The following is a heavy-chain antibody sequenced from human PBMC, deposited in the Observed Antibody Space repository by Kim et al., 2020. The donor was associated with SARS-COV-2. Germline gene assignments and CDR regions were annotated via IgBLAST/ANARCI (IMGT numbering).Heavy chain of an antibody. CDR3: AKDPSGDYVWGSYPQPPVD. CDR2: ISGSGGST. V-gene: IGHV3-23*01. CDR1: GFTFSSYA. D-gene: IGHD3-16*02. Sequence: GGSLRLSCAASGFTFSSYAMSWVRQAPGKGLEWVSAISGSGGSTYYADSVKGRFTISRDNSKNTLYLQMNSLRAEDTAVYYCAKDPSGDYVWGSYPQPPVDWSQGTLVTVSS. J-gene: IGHJ4*02.